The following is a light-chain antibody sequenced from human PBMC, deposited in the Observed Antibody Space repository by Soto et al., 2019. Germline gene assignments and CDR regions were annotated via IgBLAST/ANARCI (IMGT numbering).Light chain of an antibody. Sequence: DIQMTQSPSSLSASVGDRVTITCRASQSVGRFLNWYQQKPGKAPTVLINVASTLRSGVPSRFSGSGSGTDFNLTINSLQPEDFATYFCQLSFTTPLTFGGGTKVDIK. CDR2: VAS. CDR1: QSVGRF. J-gene: IGKJ4*01. CDR3: QLSFTTPLT. V-gene: IGKV1-39*01.